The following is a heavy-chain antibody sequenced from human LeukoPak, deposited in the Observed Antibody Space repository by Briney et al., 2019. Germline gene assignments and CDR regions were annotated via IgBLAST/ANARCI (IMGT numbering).Heavy chain of an antibody. Sequence: GGSLRLSCAASGFTFSSYTMNWVRQAPGKGLEWVSSISSSSTYISYADSVKGRFTISRDNAKNSLYLQMNSLRAEDTAVYYCARHAPVDPPARAFDNWGQGTLVTVSS. CDR1: GFTFSSYT. CDR2: ISSSSTYI. J-gene: IGHJ4*02. CDR3: ARHAPVDPPARAFDN. V-gene: IGHV3-21*01. D-gene: IGHD2-15*01.